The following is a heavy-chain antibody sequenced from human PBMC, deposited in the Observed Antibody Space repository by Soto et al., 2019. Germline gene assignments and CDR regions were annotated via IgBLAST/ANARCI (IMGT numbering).Heavy chain of an antibody. CDR2: INAGNGNT. J-gene: IGHJ4*02. CDR1: GYTFTSYA. V-gene: IGHV1-3*01. Sequence: GASVKVSCKASGYTFTSYAMHWVRQAPGQRLEWMGWINAGNGNTKYSQKFQGRVTITRDTSASTAYMELNSLRAEDTAVYYCARDYYKYNDSSGYYRSPAYWGQGTLVTVSS. D-gene: IGHD3-22*01. CDR3: ARDYYKYNDSSGYYRSPAY.